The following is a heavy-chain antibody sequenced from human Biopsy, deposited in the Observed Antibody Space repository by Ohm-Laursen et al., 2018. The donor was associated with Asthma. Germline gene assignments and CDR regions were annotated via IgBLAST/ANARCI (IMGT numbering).Heavy chain of an antibody. CDR1: GGTFNTYV. Sequence: SVKVSCKSLGGTFNTYVIGWVRQAPGQGLEWIGGINSVFGTTTYPQKFQDRVTITADDSTSTVYMELSSLRSEDTAVYYCARKAGSCISRTCYSLDFWGQGTLVTVSS. D-gene: IGHD2-2*01. V-gene: IGHV1-69*13. CDR2: INSVFGTT. J-gene: IGHJ4*02. CDR3: ARKAGSCISRTCYSLDF.